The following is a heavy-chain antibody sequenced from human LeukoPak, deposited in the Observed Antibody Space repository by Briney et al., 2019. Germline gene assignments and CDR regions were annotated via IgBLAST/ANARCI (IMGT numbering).Heavy chain of an antibody. D-gene: IGHD4-11*01. CDR2: INPNSGGT. CDR1: GYTFTGYY. CDR3: ARGDYSNYGLSFDY. V-gene: IGHV1-2*02. Sequence: ASVKVSCKASGYTFTGYYMHWVRQAPGQGLEWMGWINPNSGGTNYVQKFQGRVTMTRDTSISTAYMELSRLRSDDTAVYYCARGDYSNYGLSFDYWGQGTLVTVSS. J-gene: IGHJ4*02.